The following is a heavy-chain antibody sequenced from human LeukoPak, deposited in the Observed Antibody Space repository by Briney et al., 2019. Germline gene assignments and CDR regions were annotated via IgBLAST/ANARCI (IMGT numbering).Heavy chain of an antibody. Sequence: GGSLRLSCAASGFTFSSYWMSWVRQAPGKGLEWVANIKQDGSEKYYVDSVKGRFTISRGNAKNSLCLQMNSLRAEDTAVYYCARDQNRIAAAEDALLLGGYYYYGMDVWGQGTTVTVSS. CDR1: GFTFSSYW. CDR3: ARDQNRIAAAEDALLLGGYYYYGMDV. V-gene: IGHV3-7*01. CDR2: IKQDGSEK. J-gene: IGHJ6*02. D-gene: IGHD6-13*01.